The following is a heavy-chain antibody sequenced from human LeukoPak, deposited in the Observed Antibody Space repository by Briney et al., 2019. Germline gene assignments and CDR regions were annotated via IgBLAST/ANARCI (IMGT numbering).Heavy chain of an antibody. CDR1: GFTFSNYY. CDR3: ARDSYGMDV. CDR2: IRYDGSDK. Sequence: GGSLRLSCAASGFTFSNYYIHWGRQAPGKGLEWVAVIRYDGSDKYYADSVKGRFTISRDNSKNKLYLQMNSLRAEDTAVYYCARDSYGMDVWGQGTTVTVSS. V-gene: IGHV3-33*01. J-gene: IGHJ6*02.